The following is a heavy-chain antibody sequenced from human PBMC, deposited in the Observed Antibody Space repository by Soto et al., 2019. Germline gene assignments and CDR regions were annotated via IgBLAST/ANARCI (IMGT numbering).Heavy chain of an antibody. Sequence: PGGSLRLSCAASGFTFSGYGMHWVRQAPGKGLEWVAVIAYDESNKHYADSVKGRFTISRDNSKNTLYLQMNSLRAEDTAVYYCAKDLGYHPLDYWGQGTLVTVSS. D-gene: IGHD5-12*01. CDR2: IAYDESNK. J-gene: IGHJ4*02. V-gene: IGHV3-30*18. CDR3: AKDLGYHPLDY. CDR1: GFTFSGYG.